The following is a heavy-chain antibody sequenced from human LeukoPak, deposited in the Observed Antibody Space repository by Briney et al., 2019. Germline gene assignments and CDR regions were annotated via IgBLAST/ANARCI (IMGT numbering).Heavy chain of an antibody. J-gene: IGHJ4*02. Sequence: SVKVSCTASGGTFSSYAISWVRQAPGQGLEWMGGIIPIFGTANYAQKFQGRVTITTDESTSTAYMELSSLRSEDTAVYYCARGVAVAGPPRGFDYWGQGTLVTVSS. CDR3: ARGVAVAGPPRGFDY. D-gene: IGHD6-19*01. CDR2: IIPIFGTA. CDR1: GGTFSSYA. V-gene: IGHV1-69*05.